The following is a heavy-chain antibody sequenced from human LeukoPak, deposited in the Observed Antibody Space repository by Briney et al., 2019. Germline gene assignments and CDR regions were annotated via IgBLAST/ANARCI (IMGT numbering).Heavy chain of an antibody. D-gene: IGHD2-21*02. CDR3: VREYPDCGGDCLAY. Sequence: GGSLRLSCAASGFIFSHYYMHWVRQAPGKGLVWVSRIRSDGGNIGYADSAKGRFTISRDNAKNTLYLQMNSLRGEDTAVYYCVREYPDCGGDCLAYWGQGTLVTVSS. J-gene: IGHJ4*02. CDR1: GFIFSHYY. V-gene: IGHV3-74*01. CDR2: IRSDGGNI.